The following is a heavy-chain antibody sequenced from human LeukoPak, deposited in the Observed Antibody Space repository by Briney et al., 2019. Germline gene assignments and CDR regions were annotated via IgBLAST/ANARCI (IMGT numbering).Heavy chain of an antibody. D-gene: IGHD4-23*01. CDR2: INPNSGGT. CDR3: ARAGSGNSGAFDI. Sequence: PGASVTVSCKASGYTFTGYYMHWVRQAPGQGLEWMGWINPNSGGTNYAQKFQGRVTMTRDTSISTAYMELSRLRSDDTAVYYCARAGSGNSGAFDIWGQGTMVTVSS. V-gene: IGHV1-2*02. J-gene: IGHJ3*02. CDR1: GYTFTGYY.